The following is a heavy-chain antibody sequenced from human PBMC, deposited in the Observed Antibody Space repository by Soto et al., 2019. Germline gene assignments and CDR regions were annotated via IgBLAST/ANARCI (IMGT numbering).Heavy chain of an antibody. V-gene: IGHV4-59*01. D-gene: IGHD3-3*01. J-gene: IGHJ6*03. Sequence: PSETLSLTCTVSGGSINTYYWSWIRQPPGKGLEWIGYVYYSGDTKYNPSLTSRVTISVDTSKNQFSLKLSSVTAADTAVYYCASRDFWSGSQDYYYMDVWGKGTTVTVSS. CDR3: ASRDFWSGSQDYYYMDV. CDR2: VYYSGDT. CDR1: GGSINTYY.